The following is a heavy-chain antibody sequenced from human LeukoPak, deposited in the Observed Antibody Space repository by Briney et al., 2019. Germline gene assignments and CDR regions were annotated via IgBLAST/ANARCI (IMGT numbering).Heavy chain of an antibody. D-gene: IGHD1-26*01. CDR2: IYYSGST. V-gene: IGHV4-39*07. CDR1: GGSISSSSYY. J-gene: IGHJ6*03. CDR3: PRASYSGSYAYYYNYMDD. Sequence: SETLSLTCTVSGGSISSSSYYWGWIRQPPGKGLEWIGSIYYSGSTYYNPSLKSRVTISVDTSKNQFSLKLSSVTAADTAVYYCPRASYSGSYAYYYNYMDDWGKGTTVTVS.